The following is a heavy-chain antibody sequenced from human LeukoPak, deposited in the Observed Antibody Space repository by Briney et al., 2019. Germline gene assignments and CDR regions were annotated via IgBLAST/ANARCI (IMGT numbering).Heavy chain of an antibody. Sequence: PGGSLRLSCAASGFTFSSYRMNWVRQAPGKGREGVSSISSSSSYIYYADSVKGRFTICRDNAKNSLYLQMNSLRAEDTALYHCARALRLDYFDAFDIWGQGTMVTVSS. CDR3: ARALRLDYFDAFDI. CDR2: ISSSSSYI. J-gene: IGHJ3*02. V-gene: IGHV3-21*04. D-gene: IGHD2/OR15-2a*01. CDR1: GFTFSSYR.